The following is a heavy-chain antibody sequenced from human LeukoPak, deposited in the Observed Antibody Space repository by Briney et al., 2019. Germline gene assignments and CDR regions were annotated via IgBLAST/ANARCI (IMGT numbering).Heavy chain of an antibody. Sequence: GGSLRLSCAASAFSLSAHNMNWVRQAPGKGLEWVSSISYTGTYIYYADSVKGRFTISRDNAQNSLYLHMNSLRAEDTAIYYCVRDRGTYRPIDSWGQGTLVTVSS. CDR2: ISYTGTYI. CDR3: VRDRGTYRPIDS. V-gene: IGHV3-21*04. CDR1: AFSLSAHN. D-gene: IGHD1-26*01. J-gene: IGHJ4*02.